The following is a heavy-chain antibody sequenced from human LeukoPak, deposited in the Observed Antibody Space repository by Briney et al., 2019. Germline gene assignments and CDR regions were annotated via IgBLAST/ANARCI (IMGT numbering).Heavy chain of an antibody. J-gene: IGHJ4*02. V-gene: IGHV3-23*01. CDR3: AKRGDYYDSSGYYLGDYFDY. D-gene: IGHD3-22*01. Sequence: GGSLRLSCAAAGFTFSSYAMSWVRQAPGKGLEWVSSISGSGNNIYYADSVKGRITISRDNSKNTLYLQMNSLRAEDTAVYYCAKRGDYYDSSGYYLGDYFDYWGQGTLVTVSS. CDR1: GFTFSSYA. CDR2: ISGSGNNI.